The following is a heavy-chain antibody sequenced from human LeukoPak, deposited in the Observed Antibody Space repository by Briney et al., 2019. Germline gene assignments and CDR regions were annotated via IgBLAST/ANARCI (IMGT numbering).Heavy chain of an antibody. CDR3: ARGYGSGSYNNFNK. D-gene: IGHD3-10*01. CDR2: IHYTGNT. CDR1: GASVRGYY. V-gene: IGHV4-59*02. J-gene: IGHJ4*02. Sequence: KASETLSLTCTVSGASVRGYYWSWIRQPPGKGLEWIGYIHYTGNTDYNPSLTSRVTMSVDTSKNQFSLMLTSVTAADTAVYYCARGYGSGSYNNFNKWGQGLLVAASS.